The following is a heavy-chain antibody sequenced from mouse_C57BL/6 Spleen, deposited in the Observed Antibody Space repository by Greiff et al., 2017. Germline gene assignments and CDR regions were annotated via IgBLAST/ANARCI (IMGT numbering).Heavy chain of an antibody. V-gene: IGHV1-42*01. CDR2: INPSTGGT. CDR1: GYSFTGYY. J-gene: IGHJ2*01. D-gene: IGHD2-4*01. CDR3: ARKDYPFDY. Sequence: EVQLQESGPELVKPGASVKISCKASGYSFTGYYMNWVKQSPEKSLEWIGEINPSTGGTTYNQKFKAKATLTVDKSSSTAYMQLKSLTSEDSAVYYCARKDYPFDYWGQGTTLTVSS.